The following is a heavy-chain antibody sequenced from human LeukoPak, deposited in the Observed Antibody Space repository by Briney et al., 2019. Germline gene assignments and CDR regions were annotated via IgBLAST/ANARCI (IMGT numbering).Heavy chain of an antibody. CDR1: GFTFSTYG. Sequence: QPGGSLRLSCAASGFTFSTYGMHWVRQAPGKGLEWVAVITNDGNYEKYADAVRGRFTISRDNSKNTLYLQMNSLSAEDPAVYYCARDSITGDNSLDFWGRGTLVTVSS. V-gene: IGHV3-33*05. J-gene: IGHJ4*02. CDR3: ARDSITGDNSLDF. CDR2: ITNDGNYE. D-gene: IGHD7-27*01.